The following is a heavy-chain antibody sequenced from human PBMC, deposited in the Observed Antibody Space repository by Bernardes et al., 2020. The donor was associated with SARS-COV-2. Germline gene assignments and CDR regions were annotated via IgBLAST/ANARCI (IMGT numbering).Heavy chain of an antibody. D-gene: IGHD3-22*01. CDR3: AREGSTYYYDSSGFDY. V-gene: IGHV3-33*01. CDR2: IWYDGSNK. CDR1: GFTFSSYG. Sequence: GGSLRLSCAASGFTFSSYGMHWVRQAPGKGLEWVAVIWYDGSNKYYADSVKGRFTISRDNSKNTLYLQMNSLRAEDTAVYYCAREGSTYYYDSSGFDYWGQGTLVTVSS. J-gene: IGHJ4*02.